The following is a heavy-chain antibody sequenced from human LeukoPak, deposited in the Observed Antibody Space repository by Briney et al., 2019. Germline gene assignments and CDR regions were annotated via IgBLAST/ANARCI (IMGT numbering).Heavy chain of an antibody. CDR1: GGSFSGYY. V-gene: IGHV4-34*01. CDR2: INHSGST. D-gene: IGHD3-10*01. CDR3: ARHVSGRWFGEDYPYYADA. J-gene: IGHJ6*03. Sequence: SETLSLTCAVYGGSFSGYYWSWIRQPPGKGLEWIGEINHSGSTNYNPSLKSRVTISVDTSKNQFSLKLSSVTAADTALYYCARHVSGRWFGEDYPYYADAWGPGTAVTISS.